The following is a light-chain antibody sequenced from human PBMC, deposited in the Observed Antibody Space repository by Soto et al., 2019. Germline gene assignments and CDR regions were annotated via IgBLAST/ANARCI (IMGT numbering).Light chain of an antibody. V-gene: IGKV1-5*03. J-gene: IGKJ2*01. CDR1: QSISSW. CDR3: QQYNTYSLT. CDR2: KAS. Sequence: DIQMTQSPSTLSASVGDRVTITCRASQSISSWLAWYQQKPGKAPKLLISKASYLESGVPSRFIGSGSATAFSLTISSLQPYDFATYYCQQYNTYSLTFGQGTKLEI.